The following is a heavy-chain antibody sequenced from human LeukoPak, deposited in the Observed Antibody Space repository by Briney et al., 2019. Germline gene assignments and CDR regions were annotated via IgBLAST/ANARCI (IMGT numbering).Heavy chain of an antibody. CDR3: ARQKGVVAATFDY. CDR2: IYYSGST. V-gene: IGHV4-39*01. Sequence: SETLSLTCTVSGGSISSNNYYWGWIRQPPGKGLEWIGSIYYSGSTYYNPSLKSRVTISVDTSKNQFSLKPSSVTAADTAVYYCARQKGVVAATFDYWGQGTLVTVSS. CDR1: GGSISSNNYY. D-gene: IGHD2-15*01. J-gene: IGHJ4*02.